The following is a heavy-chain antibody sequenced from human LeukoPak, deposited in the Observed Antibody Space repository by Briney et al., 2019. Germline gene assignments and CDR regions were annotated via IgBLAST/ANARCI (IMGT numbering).Heavy chain of an antibody. D-gene: IGHD6-13*01. Sequence: GESLKISCKGSGYSFTTYWIGWVRQMPGKGLEWMGIIYPGDSDTRYSPSFQGQVTISADKSISTAYLQWTSLKASDTAMYYCVSRYSSSWYPYYFDYWGQGTLVTVSS. J-gene: IGHJ4*02. CDR3: VSRYSSSWYPYYFDY. CDR1: GYSFTTYW. V-gene: IGHV5-51*01. CDR2: IYPGDSDT.